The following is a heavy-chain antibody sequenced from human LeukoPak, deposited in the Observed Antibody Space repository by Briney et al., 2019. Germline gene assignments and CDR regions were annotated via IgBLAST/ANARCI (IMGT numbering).Heavy chain of an antibody. CDR2: INPSGGST. D-gene: IGHD2-2*01. CDR1: GYTFTSYY. Sequence: ASVKVSCKASGYTFTSYYMHWVRQAPGQGLEWMGIINPSGGSTSYAQKFQGRVTMTRDTSTSTVYMELSSLRSEDTAVYYCATRLLWDGFDYWGQGTLVTVSS. CDR3: ATRLLWDGFDY. V-gene: IGHV1-46*01. J-gene: IGHJ4*02.